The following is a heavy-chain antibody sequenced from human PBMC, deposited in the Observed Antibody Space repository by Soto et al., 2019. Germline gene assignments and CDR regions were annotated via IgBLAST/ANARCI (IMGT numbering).Heavy chain of an antibody. CDR1: GFTFSSYA. J-gene: IGHJ4*02. D-gene: IGHD5-18*01. CDR2: ISYDGSNK. V-gene: IGHV3-30-3*01. CDR3: ARDILGDTAIANSAMFHY. Sequence: QVQLVESGGGVVQPGRSLRLSCAASGFTFSSYAMHLVRQAPGKGLEWVAIISYDGSNKYYADSVKGRFTFSRDNSKNTVSLQMNSLRAEETAVYYCARDILGDTAIANSAMFHYWGQGTLVTVSS.